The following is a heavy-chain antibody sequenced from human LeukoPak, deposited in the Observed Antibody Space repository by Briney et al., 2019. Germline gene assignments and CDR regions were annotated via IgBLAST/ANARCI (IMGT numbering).Heavy chain of an antibody. J-gene: IGHJ6*03. CDR2: INHSGST. D-gene: IGHD2-2*02. CDR1: GGSFSGYY. V-gene: IGHV4-34*01. CDR3: ARGNTPYCSSTSCYIEGPGNYYYYYYMDV. Sequence: PSETLSLTCAVYGGSFSGYYWSWIRQPPGKGLEWIGEINHSGSTNYNPSLKSRVTISVDTSKNQFSLKLSSVTAADTAAYYCARGNTPYCSSTSCYIEGPGNYYYYYYMDVWGKGTTVTVSS.